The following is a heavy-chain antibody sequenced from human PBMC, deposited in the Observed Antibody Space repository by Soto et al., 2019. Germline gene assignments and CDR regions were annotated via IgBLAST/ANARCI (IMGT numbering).Heavy chain of an antibody. Sequence: GESLKISCKGSGYSFTSYWIGWVRQMPGKGLEWMGIIYPGDSDTRYSPSFQGQVTISADKSIGTAYLQWSSLKASDTAMYYCARRVEMATIRGYYYGMDVWGQGTTVTVS. J-gene: IGHJ6*02. V-gene: IGHV5-51*01. CDR1: GYSFTSYW. D-gene: IGHD5-12*01. CDR3: ARRVEMATIRGYYYGMDV. CDR2: IYPGDSDT.